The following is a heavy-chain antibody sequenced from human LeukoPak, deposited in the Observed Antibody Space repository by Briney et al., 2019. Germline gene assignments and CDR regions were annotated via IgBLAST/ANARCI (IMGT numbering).Heavy chain of an antibody. D-gene: IGHD3-10*01. CDR3: ARLEGSSYFDY. J-gene: IGHJ4*02. V-gene: IGHV4-38-2*02. Sequence: SETLSLTCTVSGYSISSGYCWGWIRRPPGKGLEWIGSIYHSGSTYYNPSLKSRVTISVDTSKNQFSLKLSSVTAADTAVYYCARLEGSSYFDYWGQGTLVTVSS. CDR1: GYSISSGYC. CDR2: IYHSGST.